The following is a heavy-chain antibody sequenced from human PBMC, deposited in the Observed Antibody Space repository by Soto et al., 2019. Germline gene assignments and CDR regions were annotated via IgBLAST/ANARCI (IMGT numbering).Heavy chain of an antibody. J-gene: IGHJ4*02. CDR2: LSGDGTTT. D-gene: IGHD3-22*01. CDR3: AKDISFDTSAYNY. Sequence: EVQLLESGGGLVQPGGSLRLSCTASGFTFSTYGMSWFRQAPGKGLEWVSSLSGDGTTTYYIDSVKGRFTISRDNSRKTLSLQMNSLRTEDTAVYYCAKDISFDTSAYNYWGQGILVTVSS. CDR1: GFTFSTYG. V-gene: IGHV3-23*01.